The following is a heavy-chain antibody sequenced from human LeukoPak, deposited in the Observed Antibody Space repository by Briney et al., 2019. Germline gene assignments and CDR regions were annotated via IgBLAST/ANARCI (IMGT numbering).Heavy chain of an antibody. V-gene: IGHV1-2*02. CDR1: GYTFTTYY. D-gene: IGHD6-19*01. Sequence: ASVKVSCKASGYTFTTYYMHWVRQAPGQGLEWMGWISPNSGGTNYAQKFQGRVTMTRDTSISTTYMELSSLRSDDTAVYYCAPSLALAGTEGVYWGQGTLVTVSS. CDR2: ISPNSGGT. CDR3: APSLALAGTEGVY. J-gene: IGHJ4*02.